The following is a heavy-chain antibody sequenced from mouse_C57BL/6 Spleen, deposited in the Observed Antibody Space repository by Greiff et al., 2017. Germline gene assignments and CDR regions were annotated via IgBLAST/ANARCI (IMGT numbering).Heavy chain of an antibody. J-gene: IGHJ2*01. CDR3: ARPGTDGDFDY. V-gene: IGHV1-69*01. Sequence: VQLQQPGAELVMPGASVKLSCKASGYTFTSYWMHWVKQRPGQGLEWIGEIDPSDSYTNYNQKFKGKSTLTVDKSSSTAYMQLSSLTSEDSAVYYCARPGTDGDFDYWGQGTTLTVSS. CDR1: GYTFTSYW. D-gene: IGHD4-1*01. CDR2: IDPSDSYT.